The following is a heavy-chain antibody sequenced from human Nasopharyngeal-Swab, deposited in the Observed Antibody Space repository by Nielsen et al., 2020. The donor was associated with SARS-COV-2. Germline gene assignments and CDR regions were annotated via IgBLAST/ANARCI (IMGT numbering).Heavy chain of an antibody. CDR2: LNPSGGST. V-gene: IGHV1-46*01. Sequence: ASVKLSCKASGYSFTSYYMDWVRHAPGQGLEGMGILNPSGGSTCYAQKFHGRVTMTRDTSTSTVYMELSSLRSEDTAVYYCARDLPYIGWDYWGQGTLVTVSS. D-gene: IGHD2-15*01. CDR1: GYSFTSYY. J-gene: IGHJ4*02. CDR3: ARDLPYIGWDY.